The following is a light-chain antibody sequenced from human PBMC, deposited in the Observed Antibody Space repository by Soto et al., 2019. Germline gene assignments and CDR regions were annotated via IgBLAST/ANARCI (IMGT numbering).Light chain of an antibody. CDR2: DVS. J-gene: IGLJ1*01. Sequence: QSVLTQPASVSGSPGQPITISCTGTSSDVGNYDLVSWYQQHPGKAPKLIIYDVSKRPSGVSDRFSGSKSGNTASLTISGLQVEDEATYHCCSYASNSIYVLGNVTKVT. CDR3: CSYASNSIYV. CDR1: SSDVGNYDL. V-gene: IGLV2-23*02.